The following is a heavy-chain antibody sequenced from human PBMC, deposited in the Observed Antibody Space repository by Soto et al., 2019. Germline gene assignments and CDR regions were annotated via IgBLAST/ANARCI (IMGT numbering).Heavy chain of an antibody. D-gene: IGHD3-10*01. V-gene: IGHV3-33*01. CDR2: LWYDGDDQ. CDR1: GFTIGSYG. Sequence: QVLLVESGGGVVQPGTSLRLSCAASGFTIGSYGMHWVRQAPGKGLEWVAGLWYDGDDQYYGDSVKGRLTISRDNSRNTLYLQMNSLRAEDTAVYYCVRGPYYGLYYFDSWGQGTLVTVSS. CDR3: VRGPYYGLYYFDS. J-gene: IGHJ4*02.